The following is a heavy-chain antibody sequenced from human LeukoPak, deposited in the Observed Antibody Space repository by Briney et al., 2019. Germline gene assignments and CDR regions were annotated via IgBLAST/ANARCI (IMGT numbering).Heavy chain of an antibody. CDR2: ISSSSSTI. J-gene: IGHJ4*02. D-gene: IGHD4-17*01. CDR1: GFTFSSYS. V-gene: IGHV3-48*01. Sequence: GSLRLSCAASGFTFSSYSMNWVRQAPGKGLEWVSYISSSSSTIYYADSVKGRFTISRDSAKNSLYLQMNSLRAEDTAVYYCATDPSYGDYAPPLDYWGQGTLVTVSS. CDR3: ATDPSYGDYAPPLDY.